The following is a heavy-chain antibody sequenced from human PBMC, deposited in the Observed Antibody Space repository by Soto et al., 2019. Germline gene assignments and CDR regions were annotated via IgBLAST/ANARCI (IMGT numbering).Heavy chain of an antibody. J-gene: IGHJ6*02. CDR3: ARNVRKQTKPYYYYYYGMDV. Sequence: ASVKVSCKASGYTFTGYYMHWVRQAPGQGLEWMGWINPNSGGTNYAQKFQGWVTMTRDTSISTAYMELSRLRSDDTAVYYCARNVRKQTKPYYYYYYGMDVWGQGTTVTVSS. D-gene: IGHD6-13*01. CDR2: INPNSGGT. V-gene: IGHV1-2*04. CDR1: GYTFTGYY.